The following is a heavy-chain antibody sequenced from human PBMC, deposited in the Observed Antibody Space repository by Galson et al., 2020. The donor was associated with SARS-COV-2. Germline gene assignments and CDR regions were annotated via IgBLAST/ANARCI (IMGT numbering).Heavy chain of an antibody. CDR3: AKDWRELPHYYYYYYMYV. CDR2: ISYDGSNK. Sequence: GGSLRLSCAASGFTFSSYGMHWVRQAPGKGLEWVAVISYDGSNKYYADSVKGRFTISRDNSKNTLYLQMNSLRAEDTAVYYCAKDWRELPHYYYYYYMYVWGKGTTVTVSS. D-gene: IGHD1-26*01. J-gene: IGHJ6*03. V-gene: IGHV3-30*18. CDR1: GFTFSSYG.